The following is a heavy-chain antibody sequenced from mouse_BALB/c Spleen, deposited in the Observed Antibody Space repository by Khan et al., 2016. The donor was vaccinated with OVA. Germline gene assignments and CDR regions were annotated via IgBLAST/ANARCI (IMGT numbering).Heavy chain of an antibody. Sequence: VQLQESGPGLVAPSQSLSITCTISGFSLTNYGVHWVRQPPGKGLEWLVVIWNDGNTAYNSALKSRLTISKDNSKSQVFLKMNSLQTDDTDMYFCARQPYYHYNIMDYWGQGTSVTVSS. CDR1: GFSLTNYG. CDR2: IWNDGNT. J-gene: IGHJ4*01. D-gene: IGHD2-10*01. V-gene: IGHV2-6-1*01. CDR3: ARQPYYHYNIMDY.